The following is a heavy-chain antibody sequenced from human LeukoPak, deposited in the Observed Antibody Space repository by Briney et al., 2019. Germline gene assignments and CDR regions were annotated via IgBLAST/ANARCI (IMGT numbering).Heavy chain of an antibody. J-gene: IGHJ4*02. CDR3: ARGPSAGYSSSWYPFDY. D-gene: IGHD6-13*01. V-gene: IGHV1-69*01. CDR1: GGTFIRYA. Sequence: GSSVKVSCKASGGTFIRYAISWVRQAAGQGRAWMGGIIPIFGTANYAQKFQGRVTITSDESTSTAYMELSSLRSEDTAVYYCARGPSAGYSSSWYPFDYWGQGTLVTVSS. CDR2: IIPIFGTA.